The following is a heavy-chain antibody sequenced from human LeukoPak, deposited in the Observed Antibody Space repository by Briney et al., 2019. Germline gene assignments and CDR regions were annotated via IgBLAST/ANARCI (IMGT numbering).Heavy chain of an antibody. D-gene: IGHD1-26*01. CDR1: GFIFSGYV. CDR2: ISGNGDTT. V-gene: IGHV3-64*02. J-gene: IGHJ6*02. CDR3: ARGGSPRGYYYGMDV. Sequence: PGGSLRLSCAASGFIFSGYVMHWVRQAPGKGLEYVSAISGNGDTTYYADSVKGRFTISRDNSKNTLYLQMGSLRAEDMAVYYCARGGSPRGYYYGMDVWGQGTTVTVSS.